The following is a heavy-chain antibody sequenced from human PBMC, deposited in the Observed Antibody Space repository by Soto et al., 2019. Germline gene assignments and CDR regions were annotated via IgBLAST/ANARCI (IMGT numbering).Heavy chain of an antibody. V-gene: IGHV3-21*01. J-gene: IGHJ6*02. D-gene: IGHD3-10*01. CDR3: ARAVGSGSFPSYYGMDV. Sequence: GGSLRLSCAASGFTFSSYAMSWVRQAPGKGLEWVSSISSSSSYIYYADSVKGRFTISRDNAKNSLYLQMNSLRAEDTAVYYCARAVGSGSFPSYYGMDVWGQGTTVTVSS. CDR2: ISSSSSYI. CDR1: GFTFSSYA.